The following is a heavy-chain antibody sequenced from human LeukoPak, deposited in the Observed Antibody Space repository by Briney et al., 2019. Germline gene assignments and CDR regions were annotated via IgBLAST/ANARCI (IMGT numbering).Heavy chain of an antibody. J-gene: IGHJ4*02. CDR2: IIPIPGIA. D-gene: IGHD3-22*01. CDR3: AMSRQTYYYDSSGYYDY. V-gene: IGHV1-69*02. Sequence: RVASVKVSCKASGGTFSSYTISWVRQAPGQGLEWMGRIIPIPGIANYAQKFQGRVTITADKSTSTAYMELSSLRSEDTAVYYCAMSRQTYYYDSSGYYDYWGQGTLVTVSS. CDR1: GGTFSSYT.